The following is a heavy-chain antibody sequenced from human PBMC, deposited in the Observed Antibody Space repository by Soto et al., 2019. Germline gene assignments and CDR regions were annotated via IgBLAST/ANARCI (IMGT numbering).Heavy chain of an antibody. CDR2: IIPIFGTS. J-gene: IGHJ5*02. D-gene: IGHD3-3*01. CDR1: GGTFSSYA. CDR3: ARQEPKTYHFWSGRRVWFDP. Sequence: ASVKVSCKASGGTFSSYAISWVRQAPGQGLEWMGGIIPIFGTSNYSQKFQGRVTITADGSTSTAYMELSSLRSEDTAVYYCARQEPKTYHFWSGRRVWFDPWSQGTLATVSS. V-gene: IGHV1-69*13.